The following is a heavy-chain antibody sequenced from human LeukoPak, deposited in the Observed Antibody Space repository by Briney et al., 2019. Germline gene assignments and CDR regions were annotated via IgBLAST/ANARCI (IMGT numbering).Heavy chain of an antibody. J-gene: IGHJ4*02. V-gene: IGHV1-18*01. CDR1: GYTFTSYG. CDR2: ISVYNGNT. Sequence: ASVKVSCKASGYTFTSYGISWVRPAPGQGLEWMGWISVYNGNTKYAQKFQGRVTMTTDTSTSTAYMELRSLKSDDTAVYYCARGVGANSRPDYWGQGTLVTVSS. CDR3: ARGVGANSRPDY. D-gene: IGHD1-26*01.